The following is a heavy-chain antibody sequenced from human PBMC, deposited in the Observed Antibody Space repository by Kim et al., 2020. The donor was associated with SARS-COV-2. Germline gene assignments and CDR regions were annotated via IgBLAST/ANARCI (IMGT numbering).Heavy chain of an antibody. V-gene: IGHV3-30*18. CDR2: ISYDGSNK. D-gene: IGHD5-18*01. J-gene: IGHJ4*02. CDR3: AKGRGIQLWSPLDY. CDR1: GFTFSSYG. Sequence: GGSLRLSCAASGFTFSSYGMHWVRQAPGKGLEWVAVISYDGSNKYYADSVKGRFTISRDNSKNTLYLQMNSLRAEDTAVYYCAKGRGIQLWSPLDYWGQGTLVTVSS.